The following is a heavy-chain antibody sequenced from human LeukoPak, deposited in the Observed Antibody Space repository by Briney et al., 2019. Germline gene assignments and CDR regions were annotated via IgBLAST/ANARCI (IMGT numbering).Heavy chain of an antibody. V-gene: IGHV3-11*01. CDR2: ISSSGSTI. J-gene: IGHJ4*02. Sequence: EWVSYISSSGSTIYYADSVKGRFTISRDNAKNSLYLQMNSLRAEDTAVYYCARDERGSWWDWGQGTLVTVSS. CDR3: ARDERGSWWD. D-gene: IGHD1-26*01.